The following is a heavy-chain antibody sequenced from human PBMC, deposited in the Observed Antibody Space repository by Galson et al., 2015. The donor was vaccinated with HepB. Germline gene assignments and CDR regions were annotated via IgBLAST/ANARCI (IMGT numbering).Heavy chain of an antibody. V-gene: IGHV1-18*04. D-gene: IGHD2-2*01. CDR1: GYTFTTYG. J-gene: IGHJ4*02. CDR2: ISTYNGDT. Sequence: SVKVSCKDFGYTFTTYGINWVRQAPGQGLEWMGLISTYNGDTEYAQKLQGRVTMTTDTSTSTAYMELRSLRSDDTAVYYCARGPGDLRDVVIPAAMCFDYWGQGPLVTVSS. CDR3: ARGPGDLRDVVIPAAMCFDY.